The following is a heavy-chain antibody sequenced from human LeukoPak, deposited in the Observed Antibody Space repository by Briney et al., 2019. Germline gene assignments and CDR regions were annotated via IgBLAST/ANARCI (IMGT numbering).Heavy chain of an antibody. V-gene: IGHV4-39*07. CDR1: GGSISSSSYY. CDR2: IYYSGST. Sequence: SETLSLTCTVSGGSISSSSYYWGWIRQPPGKGLEWIGSIYYSGSTYYNPSLKSRVTISVDTSKNQFSLKLSSVTAADTAVYYCARDPESSGWYPYFDYWGQGTLVTVSS. D-gene: IGHD6-19*01. CDR3: ARDPESSGWYPYFDY. J-gene: IGHJ4*02.